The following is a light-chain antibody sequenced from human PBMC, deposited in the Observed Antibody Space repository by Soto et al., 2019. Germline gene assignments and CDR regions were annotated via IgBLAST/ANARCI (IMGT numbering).Light chain of an antibody. CDR1: SSNIGSNA. CDR3: ASWDGSLNAVV. CDR2: SND. J-gene: IGLJ2*01. Sequence: QSVLSQPPSASGTPGQRVTISCSGSSSNIGSNAVNWYQQLPGTAPRLLIYSNDQRPSGVPVHVSGSKSGTSASLAISGLQSEDEAVYYCASWDGSLNAVVFGGGTKLTVL. V-gene: IGLV1-44*01.